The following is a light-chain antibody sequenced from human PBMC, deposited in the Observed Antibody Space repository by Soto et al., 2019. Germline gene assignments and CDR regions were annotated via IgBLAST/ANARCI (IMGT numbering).Light chain of an antibody. CDR1: QSISTY. J-gene: IGKJ1*01. Sequence: DIQMTQSPSTLSASVGDRVTITCRASQSISTYLAWYQQKPGRAPKLLIYDASGLEGGVPSRFSGSGSGTEFTLTISSLQPDDFATCYCQQYGDYSLWTFGQGTKVEL. V-gene: IGKV1-5*01. CDR2: DAS. CDR3: QQYGDYSLWT.